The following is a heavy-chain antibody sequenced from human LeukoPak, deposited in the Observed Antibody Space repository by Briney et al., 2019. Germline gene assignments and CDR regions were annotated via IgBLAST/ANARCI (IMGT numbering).Heavy chain of an antibody. J-gene: IGHJ4*02. D-gene: IGHD5-18*01. Sequence: ASVKVSCKASGYTFTGYYMHWVRQAPGQGLEWMGWINPNSGGTNYAQKFQGRVTMTRDTSISTAYMELSRLRSDDTAVYYCARHVGDTAMVYFDYWGQGTLVTVSS. CDR1: GYTFTGYY. CDR3: ARHVGDTAMVYFDY. CDR2: INPNSGGT. V-gene: IGHV1-2*02.